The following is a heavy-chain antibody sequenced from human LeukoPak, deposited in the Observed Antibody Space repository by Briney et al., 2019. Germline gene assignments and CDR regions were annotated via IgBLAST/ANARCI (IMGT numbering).Heavy chain of an antibody. Sequence: ASVKVSCKASGYTFTSYGISWVRQAPGQGLEWMGWISAYNGNTNYAQKLQGRDTMTTDSSTSTAYMELRSLRSDDTAVYYCARDRLGNWFDPWGQGTLVTVSS. CDR2: ISAYNGNT. CDR3: ARDRLGNWFDP. CDR1: GYTFTSYG. D-gene: IGHD7-27*01. V-gene: IGHV1-18*01. J-gene: IGHJ5*02.